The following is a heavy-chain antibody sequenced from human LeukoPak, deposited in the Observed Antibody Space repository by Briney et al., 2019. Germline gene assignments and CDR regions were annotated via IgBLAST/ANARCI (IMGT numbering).Heavy chain of an antibody. Sequence: GGSLRLSCAASGFIFSSYWMSWVRQAPGKGLEWVASIKEDGTETYYVDSVKGRFTVSRDNAKNSLYLQMNSLRAEDTAVYYCAKGRQLVRGYWFDPWGQGTLVTVSS. D-gene: IGHD6-6*01. CDR2: IKEDGTET. CDR1: GFIFSSYW. CDR3: AKGRQLVRGYWFDP. V-gene: IGHV3-7*03. J-gene: IGHJ5*02.